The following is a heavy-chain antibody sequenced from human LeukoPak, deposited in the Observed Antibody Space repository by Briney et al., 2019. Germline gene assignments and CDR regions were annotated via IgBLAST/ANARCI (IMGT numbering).Heavy chain of an antibody. J-gene: IGHJ6*03. CDR1: GFTFSSYA. CDR3: ARDPGSYYDFWSGYYPAGPYYMDV. Sequence: GGSLRLSCAASGFTFSSYAMHWVRQAPGKGLEWVAVISYDGSNKYYADSVKGRFTISRDNSKNTLYLQMNSLRAEDTAVYYCARDPGSYYDFWSGYYPAGPYYMDVWGKGTTVTVSS. V-gene: IGHV3-30-3*01. D-gene: IGHD3-3*01. CDR2: ISYDGSNK.